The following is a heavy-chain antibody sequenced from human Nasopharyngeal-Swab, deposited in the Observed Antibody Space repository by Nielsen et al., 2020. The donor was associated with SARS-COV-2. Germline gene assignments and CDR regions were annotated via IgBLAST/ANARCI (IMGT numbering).Heavy chain of an antibody. CDR1: GGSFSGYY. J-gene: IGHJ4*02. V-gene: IGHV4-34*01. Sequence: SETLSLTCAVYGGSFSGYYWSWIRQPPGKGLEWIGEINHSESTKYNPSLKSRVTISVDTSKNQFSLKLSSVTAADTAVYYCARVRRLRRGGYYFDYWGQGTLVTVSS. D-gene: IGHD3-10*01. CDR2: INHSEST. CDR3: ARVRRLRRGGYYFDY.